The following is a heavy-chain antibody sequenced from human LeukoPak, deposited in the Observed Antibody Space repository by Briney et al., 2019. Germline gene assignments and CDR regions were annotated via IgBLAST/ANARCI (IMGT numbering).Heavy chain of an antibody. CDR2: ISAYKGNT. D-gene: IGHD2-15*01. V-gene: IGHV1-18*01. CDR1: GYTFTSYG. CDR3: ARFRVVAATYYFDY. Sequence: ASVKVSCKASGYTFTSYGISWVRQAPGQGLEWIGWISAYKGNTNYAQKLQGRVTMTTDTSTSTAYMELRSLRSDDTAVYYCARFRVVAATYYFDYWGQGTLVTVSS. J-gene: IGHJ4*02.